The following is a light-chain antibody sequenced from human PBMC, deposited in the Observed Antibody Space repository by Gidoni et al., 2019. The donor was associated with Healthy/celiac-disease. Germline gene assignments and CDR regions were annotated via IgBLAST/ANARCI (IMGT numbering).Light chain of an antibody. V-gene: IGKV3-15*01. CDR3: QQYNNWPPYT. CDR2: GSS. CDR1: QSVSSN. Sequence: EIVMTQSPATLFVSPGERATLACRASQSVSSNLACYQQKPGQAPRLLIYGSSTRATGIPARFSGSGSWTEFTLTISSLQSEDFAVYYCQQYNNWPPYTFGQGTKLEIK. J-gene: IGKJ2*01.